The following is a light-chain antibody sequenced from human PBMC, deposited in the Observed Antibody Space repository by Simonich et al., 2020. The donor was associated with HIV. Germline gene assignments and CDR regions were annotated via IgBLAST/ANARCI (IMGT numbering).Light chain of an antibody. CDR1: HSVLYNSTNNNY. Sequence: DIVMTQSPDSLAVSLGESATINCKSSHSVLYNSTNNNYLAWYQQKPGQPPKLLIYWSSTRESGGPDRFSGSGSGTDFTLTISSLQAEDVAVYYCQQYYSTPRTFGQGTKVEIK. CDR2: WSS. V-gene: IGKV4-1*01. CDR3: QQYYSTPRT. J-gene: IGKJ1*01.